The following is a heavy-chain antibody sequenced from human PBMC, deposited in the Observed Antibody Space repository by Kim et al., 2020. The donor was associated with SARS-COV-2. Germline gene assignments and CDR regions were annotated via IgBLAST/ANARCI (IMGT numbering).Heavy chain of an antibody. CDR3: ARQDHILHRDAFDI. V-gene: IGHV1-69*04. CDR2: IIPILGIA. Sequence: SVKVSCKASGGTFSSYAISWVRQAPGQGLEWMGRIIPILGIANYAQKFQGRVTITADKSTSTAYMELSSLRSEDTAVYYCARQDHILHRDAFDIWGQGTMVTVSS. D-gene: IGHD2-8*01. CDR1: GGTFSSYA. J-gene: IGHJ3*02.